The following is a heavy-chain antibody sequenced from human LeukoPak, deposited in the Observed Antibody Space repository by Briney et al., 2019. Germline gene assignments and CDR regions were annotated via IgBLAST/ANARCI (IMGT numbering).Heavy chain of an antibody. Sequence: SVKVSCKASGGTFSSYAISWVRQAPGQGLGWMGRIIPILGIANYAQKFQGRVTITADKSTSTAYMELSSLRSEDTAVYYCARDYGDYYYYYGMDVWGQGTTVTVSS. CDR3: ARDYGDYYYYYGMDV. J-gene: IGHJ6*02. CDR2: IIPILGIA. CDR1: GGTFSSYA. V-gene: IGHV1-69*04. D-gene: IGHD4-17*01.